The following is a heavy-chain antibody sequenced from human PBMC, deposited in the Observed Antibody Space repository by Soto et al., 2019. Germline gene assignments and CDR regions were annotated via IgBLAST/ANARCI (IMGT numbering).Heavy chain of an antibody. D-gene: IGHD3-10*01. Sequence: EVQLLESGGGWAQPGGSLRLSCSASGFTFSNHGMTWVRKAPGKGLEWGSSVSADGYTTYYADSVRGRLTISRDNSGDTVYVLMHNLTAGDTARNYWARAASVPSFGEVGFLDHWGSGTQVTVSS. CDR2: VSADGYTT. CDR3: ARAASVPSFGEVGFLDH. V-gene: IGHV3-23*01. CDR1: GFTFSNHG. J-gene: IGHJ2*01.